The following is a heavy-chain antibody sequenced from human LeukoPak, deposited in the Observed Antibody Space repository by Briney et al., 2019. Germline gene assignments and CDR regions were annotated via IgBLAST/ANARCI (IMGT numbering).Heavy chain of an antibody. CDR1: GFTVSSNY. Sequence: GGSLRLSCTASGFTVSSNYTSWVRQAPGKGLEWVSVIYSGGSTYYADSVKGRFTISRDNSKNTLYLQMNSLRAEDTAVYYCARVFESWLHQPFDIWGQGTMVTVSS. CDR2: IYSGGST. CDR3: ARVFESWLHQPFDI. D-gene: IGHD5-18*01. J-gene: IGHJ3*02. V-gene: IGHV3-53*01.